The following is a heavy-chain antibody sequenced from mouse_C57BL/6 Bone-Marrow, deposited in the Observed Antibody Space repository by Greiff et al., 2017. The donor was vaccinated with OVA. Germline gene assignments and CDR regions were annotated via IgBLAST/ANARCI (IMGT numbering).Heavy chain of an antibody. V-gene: IGHV1-50*01. Sequence: QVQLQQPGAELVKPGASVKLSCKASGYTFTSYWMQWVKQRPGQGLEWIGEIDPSDSYTNYNQKFKGKATLTVDTSSSTAYMQLSSLTSEDSAVYYCARDDYGFGYWGQGTTLTVSS. CDR3: ARDDYGFGY. CDR1: GYTFTSYW. J-gene: IGHJ2*01. D-gene: IGHD2-4*01. CDR2: IDPSDSYT.